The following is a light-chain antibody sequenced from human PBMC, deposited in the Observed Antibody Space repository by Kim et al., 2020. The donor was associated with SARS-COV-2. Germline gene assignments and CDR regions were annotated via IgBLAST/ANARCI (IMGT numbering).Light chain of an antibody. V-gene: IGKV3-11*01. CDR1: QSASSY. CDR3: QQRSSWPLT. Sequence: EIVLTQSPATLSLSPGERATLSCWASQSASSYIAWYQQKPGQAPRLVIYDTWNRATGIPARFVGSGSGTDFTLTINSLEPEDFGIYYCQQRSSWPLTFGGGTKLEI. CDR2: DTW. J-gene: IGKJ4*01.